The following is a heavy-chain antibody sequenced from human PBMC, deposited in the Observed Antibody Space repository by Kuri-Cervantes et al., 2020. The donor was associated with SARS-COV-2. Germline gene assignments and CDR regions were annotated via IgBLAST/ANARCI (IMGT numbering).Heavy chain of an antibody. Sequence: GGSLRLSCAASGFTFSSYSMNWVRQAPGKGLEWVSYISSSSYIYYADSVKGRFTISRDNAKNSLYLQMNSLRAEDTAVYYCARDNSITGTTFDYWGQGTLVTVSS. CDR3: ARDNSITGTTFDY. CDR2: ISSSSYI. D-gene: IGHD1-7*01. J-gene: IGHJ4*02. CDR1: GFTFSSYS. V-gene: IGHV3-21*05.